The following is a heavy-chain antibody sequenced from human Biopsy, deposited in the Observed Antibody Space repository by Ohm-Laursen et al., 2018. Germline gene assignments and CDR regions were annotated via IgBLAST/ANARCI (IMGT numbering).Heavy chain of an antibody. CDR3: AHRQKWTFDF. V-gene: IGHV2-5*02. J-gene: IGHJ4*02. Sequence: TQTLTLTYSFSGFSLTNGGLSVGWIRQSPGRAPEWLGLIYGDDNKRYSPSLKSRLLITKDTSKNQVVLTLTNVDPVDTGTYYCAHRQKWTFDFWGQGTLVTVSS. CDR2: IYGDDNK. CDR1: GFSLTNGGLS. D-gene: IGHD1-26*01.